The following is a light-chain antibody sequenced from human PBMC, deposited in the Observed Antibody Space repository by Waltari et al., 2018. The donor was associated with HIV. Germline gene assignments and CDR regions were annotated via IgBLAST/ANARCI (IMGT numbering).Light chain of an antibody. CDR1: NNAVGGYTY. J-gene: IGLJ3*02. CDR2: DVS. Sequence: QSALTQPASVSGSPGQSITIPCTGTNNAVGGYTYVSWYQQHPGKAPKLMIYDVSNRPSGVSNRFSGSKSGNTASLTISGLQAEDEADYYCSSYTSSSTRVFGGGTKLTVL. CDR3: SSYTSSSTRV. V-gene: IGLV2-14*03.